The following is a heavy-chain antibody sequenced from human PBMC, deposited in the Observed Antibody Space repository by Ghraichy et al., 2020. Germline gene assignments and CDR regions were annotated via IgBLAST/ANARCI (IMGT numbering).Heavy chain of an antibody. CDR3: ARDLAYYDILTGYYYYYGMDV. V-gene: IGHV3-74*01. D-gene: IGHD3-9*01. J-gene: IGHJ6*02. CDR2: INSDGSST. CDR1: GFTFSSYW. Sequence: TLSLTCAASGFTFSSYWMHWVRQAPGKGLVWVSRINSDGSSTSYADSVKGRFTISRDNAKNTLYLQMNSLRAEDTAVYYCARDLAYYDILTGYYYYYGMDVWGQGTTVTVSS.